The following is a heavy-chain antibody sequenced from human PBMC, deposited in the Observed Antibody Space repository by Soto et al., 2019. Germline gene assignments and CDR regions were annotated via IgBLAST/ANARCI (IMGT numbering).Heavy chain of an antibody. CDR3: SKAMIGSYDSDAFDV. D-gene: IGHD3-22*01. CDR2: ISYDESST. J-gene: IGHJ3*01. Sequence: GGSLRLSCAASGFSFSRYGIHWVRQAPGKGLEWVAVISYDESSTFYADSVKGRFTISRDNSKNTLFLQMNSLRPEDTAVYYCSKAMIGSYDSDAFDVWGQGTMVTVSS. V-gene: IGHV3-30*18. CDR1: GFSFSRYG.